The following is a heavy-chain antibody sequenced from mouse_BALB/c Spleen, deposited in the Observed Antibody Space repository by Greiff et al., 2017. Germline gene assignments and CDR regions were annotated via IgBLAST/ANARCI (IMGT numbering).Heavy chain of an antibody. CDR1: GFSLTSYG. J-gene: IGHJ4*01. D-gene: IGHD1-1*01. CDR2: IWAGGST. Sequence: QVQLKESGPGLVAPSQSLSITCTVSGFSLTSYGVHWVRQPPGKGLEWLGVIWAGGSTNYNSALMSRLSISKDNSKSQVFLKMNSLQTDDTAMYYCAREGSSYGNYAMDYWGQGTSVTVSS. V-gene: IGHV2-9*02. CDR3: AREGSSYGNYAMDY.